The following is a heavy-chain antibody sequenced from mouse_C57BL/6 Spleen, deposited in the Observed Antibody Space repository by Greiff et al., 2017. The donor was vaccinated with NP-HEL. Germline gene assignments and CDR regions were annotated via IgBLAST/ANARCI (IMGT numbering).Heavy chain of an antibody. V-gene: IGHV1-53*01. D-gene: IGHD1-1*01. CDR1: GYTFTSYW. CDR2: INPSNGGT. CDR3: ARPRYGSSPAWFAY. Sequence: QVQLKESGTELVKPGASVKLSCKASGYTFTSYWMHWVKQRPGQGLEWIGNINPSNGGTNYNEKFKSKATLTVDKSSSTAYMQLSSLTSEDSAVYYGARPRYGSSPAWFAYWGQGTLVTVSA. J-gene: IGHJ3*01.